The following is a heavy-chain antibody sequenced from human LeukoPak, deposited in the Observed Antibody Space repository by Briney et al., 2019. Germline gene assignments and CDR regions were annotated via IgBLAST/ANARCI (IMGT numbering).Heavy chain of an antibody. V-gene: IGHV3-21*01. J-gene: IGHJ5*02. D-gene: IGHD3-22*01. CDR1: GFTFSSYS. CDR2: ISSSSYI. Sequence: GGSLRLSCAASGFTFSSYSMNWVRQAPGKGLEWVSSISSSSYIYYADSVKGRFTISRDNAKNSLYLQMNSLRAEDTAVYYCASGGDQYYYDSSGSWGQGTLVTVSS. CDR3: ASGGDQYYYDSSGS.